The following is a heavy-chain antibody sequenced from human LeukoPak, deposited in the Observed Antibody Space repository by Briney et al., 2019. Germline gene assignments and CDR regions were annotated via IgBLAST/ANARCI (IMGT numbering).Heavy chain of an antibody. CDR3: ARSPNYYGSGSYEDY. CDR2: INPYNGNT. Sequence: ASVKVSCKASGYTFTSYIITWVRQAPGQGLEWMGWINPYNGNTNHAQKVQGRVTMTTDTSTTTACLELRSLRSDDTAVYYCARSPNYYGSGSYEDYWGQGTLVTVSS. CDR1: GYTFTSYI. D-gene: IGHD3-10*01. J-gene: IGHJ4*02. V-gene: IGHV1-18*01.